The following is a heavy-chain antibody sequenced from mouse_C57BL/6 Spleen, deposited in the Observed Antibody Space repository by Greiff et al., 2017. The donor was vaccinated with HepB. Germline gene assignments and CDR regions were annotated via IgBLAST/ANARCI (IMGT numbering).Heavy chain of an antibody. J-gene: IGHJ4*01. V-gene: IGHV1-55*01. CDR3: ARSRGNYGLDY. CDR2: IYPGSGST. Sequence: VQLQQPGAELVKPGASVKMSCKASGYTFTSYWITWVKQRPGQGLEWVGDIYPGSGSTNYNEKFKSKATLTVYTSSSTAYMQLSSLTSEDSAVYYCARSRGNYGLDYWGQGTSVTVSS. D-gene: IGHD2-1*01. CDR1: GYTFTSYW.